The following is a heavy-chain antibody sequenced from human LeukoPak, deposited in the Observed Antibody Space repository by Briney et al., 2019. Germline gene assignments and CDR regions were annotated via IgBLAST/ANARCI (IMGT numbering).Heavy chain of an antibody. Sequence: PGGSLRLSCAASGVTFSSYGMHWVRQAPGKGLEWVAVIWYDGSNKYYADSVKGRFTISRDNSKNTLYLQMNSLRAEDTAVYYCARGYGGNGDAFDIWGQGTMVTVSS. CDR2: IWYDGSNK. CDR1: GVTFSSYG. V-gene: IGHV3-33*01. J-gene: IGHJ3*02. D-gene: IGHD4-23*01. CDR3: ARGYGGNGDAFDI.